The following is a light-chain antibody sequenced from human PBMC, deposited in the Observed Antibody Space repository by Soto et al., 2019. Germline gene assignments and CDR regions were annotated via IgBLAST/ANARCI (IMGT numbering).Light chain of an antibody. CDR1: QSVASSY. J-gene: IGKJ1*01. Sequence: EVVLTQSPGKLSLSPGERFTLSCRASQSVASSYLAWYQQKPGRAPRLLFYSASSRATGIPDRFSGSGSGTDFTLTISRLEPEDFAVYYCHHFGSLPETFGQGTNVE. CDR2: SAS. CDR3: HHFGSLPET. V-gene: IGKV3-20*01.